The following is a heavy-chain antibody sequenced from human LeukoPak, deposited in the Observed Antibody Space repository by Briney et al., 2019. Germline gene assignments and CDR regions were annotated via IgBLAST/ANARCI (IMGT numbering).Heavy chain of an antibody. CDR1: GFIFSDYG. CDR3: AKDIQRGFDYTNSLDY. V-gene: IGHV3-33*06. J-gene: IGHJ4*02. CDR2: IWSDATNQ. Sequence: PGKSLRLSCAASGFIFSDYGMHWVRQAPGKGLEWVAVIWSDATNQYYADSVRGRFAISRDDSTSMVYLQMNSLRAEDTAVYFCAKDIQRGFDYTNSLDYWGQGTLVTASS. D-gene: IGHD4-11*01.